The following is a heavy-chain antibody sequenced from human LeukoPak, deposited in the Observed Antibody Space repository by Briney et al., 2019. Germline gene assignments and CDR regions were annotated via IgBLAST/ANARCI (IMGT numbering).Heavy chain of an antibody. Sequence: GGSLRLSCAASGFTFSSYAMSWVRQAPGKGLEWVSAISGSGGSTYYADSVKGRFTISRDNSKNTLYLQMNSLRAEDTAVYYCARGPYYYDSSGYWNLGWGQGTLVTVSS. CDR3: ARGPYYYDSSGYWNLG. CDR1: GFTFSSYA. V-gene: IGHV3-23*01. CDR2: ISGSGGST. D-gene: IGHD3-22*01. J-gene: IGHJ4*02.